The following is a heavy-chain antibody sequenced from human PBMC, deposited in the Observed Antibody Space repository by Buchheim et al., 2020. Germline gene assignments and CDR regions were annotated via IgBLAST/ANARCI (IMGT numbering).Heavy chain of an antibody. Sequence: EVQLVESGGGLVQPGGSLRLSCAASGFTFSSYWMSWVRQAPGKGLEWVANIKQDGSEKYYVDSVKGRFTISRDNAKNSLYLQMNSLRAEDTAVYYCARDRMALRVLEWFHSPLPLDVWGIGTT. CDR1: GFTFSSYW. D-gene: IGHD3-3*01. CDR3: ARDRMALRVLEWFHSPLPLDV. CDR2: IKQDGSEK. J-gene: IGHJ6*03. V-gene: IGHV3-7*04.